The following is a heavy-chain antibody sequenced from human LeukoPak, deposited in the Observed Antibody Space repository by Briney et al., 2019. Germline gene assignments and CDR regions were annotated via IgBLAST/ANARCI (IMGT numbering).Heavy chain of an antibody. CDR1: GFTFSSYE. V-gene: IGHV3-48*03. J-gene: IGHJ6*02. Sequence: PGGSLRLSCAASGFTFSSYEMNWVRQAPGKGLEWVSYISSSGTSIYYADFVKGRFTISRDKTKNSLYLQMNSLRAEDTAVYYCARDRYYGSGSYYNYYYYGMDVWGQGTTVTVSS. D-gene: IGHD3-10*01. CDR3: ARDRYYGSGSYYNYYYYGMDV. CDR2: ISSSGTSI.